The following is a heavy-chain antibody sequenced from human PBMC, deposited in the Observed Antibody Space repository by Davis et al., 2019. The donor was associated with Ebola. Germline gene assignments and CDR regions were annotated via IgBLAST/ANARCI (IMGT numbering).Heavy chain of an antibody. CDR2: IRPDGSDK. CDR1: GFPFSSYG. J-gene: IGHJ4*02. D-gene: IGHD7-27*01. Sequence: GGSLRLSCAASGFPFSSYGFHWVRQAPGKGLEWVAFIRPDGSDKYYADSVKGRFTASRYNSRNTLYLQMDGLRPEDTAVYYCARDRNWGCEYWGQGTLVTVSS. V-gene: IGHV3-30*02. CDR3: ARDRNWGCEY.